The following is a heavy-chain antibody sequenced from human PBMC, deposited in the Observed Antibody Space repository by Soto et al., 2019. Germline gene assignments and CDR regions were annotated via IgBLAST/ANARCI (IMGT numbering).Heavy chain of an antibody. CDR3: ARTQQPRLYWYFDL. CDR1: GYTFTSFY. J-gene: IGHJ2*01. Sequence: ASVKVSCKASGYTFTSFYMHWVRQAPGQGPEWVGIINPSGGSTSYAQKFQGRVTMTRDTSTSTVYMELSSLRSEDTAVYYCARTQQPRLYWYFDLWGRGTLVTVSS. CDR2: INPSGGST. D-gene: IGHD6-13*01. V-gene: IGHV1-46*01.